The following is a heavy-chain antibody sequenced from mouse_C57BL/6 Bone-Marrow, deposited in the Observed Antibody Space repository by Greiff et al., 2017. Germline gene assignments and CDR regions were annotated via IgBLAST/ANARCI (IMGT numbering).Heavy chain of an antibody. J-gene: IGHJ2*01. CDR3: TRRDYDYDVDY. CDR2: IDPETGGT. D-gene: IGHD2-4*01. Sequence: QVQLQQSGAELVRPGASVTLSCKASGYTFTDYEMHWVKQTPVHGLEWIGAIDPETGGTAYNQTFKGKAILTADKSSSTAYMELRSLTSEDAAVYYCTRRDYDYDVDYWGQGTTLTVSS. V-gene: IGHV1-15*01. CDR1: GYTFTDYE.